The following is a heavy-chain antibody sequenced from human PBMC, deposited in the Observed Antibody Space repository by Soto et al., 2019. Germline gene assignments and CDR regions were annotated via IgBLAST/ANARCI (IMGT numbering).Heavy chain of an antibody. D-gene: IGHD6-19*01. J-gene: IGHJ6*02. V-gene: IGHV4-39*01. CDR3: ARQRRTWLYYYGMDV. CDR1: GGSISSSTHY. Sequence: PSETLSLTCTVSGGSISSSTHYWGWIRQPPGKGLEWIGSIYYSGSTYYNLSLKSRVTISVDTSKNQFSLKLSSVTAADTAVYFCARQRRTWLYYYGMDVWGQGTTVTVSS. CDR2: IYYSGST.